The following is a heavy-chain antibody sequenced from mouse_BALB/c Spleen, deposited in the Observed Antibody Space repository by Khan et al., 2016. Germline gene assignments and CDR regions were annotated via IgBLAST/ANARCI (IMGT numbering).Heavy chain of an antibody. CDR3: ARSGIVMDY. CDR2: IRNKANGYTT. CDR1: GFTFTDDY. J-gene: IGHJ4*01. V-gene: IGHV7-3*02. Sequence: EVELVESGGGLVQPGGSLRLSCATSGFTFTDDYMSWVRQPPGKALEWLGFIRNKANGYTTEYSASVEGRFTISRDNSQSILYLQMNTLRTEDSATYDCARSGIVMDYWGQGTSVTVSS. D-gene: IGHD4-1*01.